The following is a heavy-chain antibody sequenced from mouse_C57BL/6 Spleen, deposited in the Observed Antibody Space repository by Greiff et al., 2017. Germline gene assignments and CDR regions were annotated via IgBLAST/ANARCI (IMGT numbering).Heavy chain of an antibody. Sequence: EVMLVESGGDLVKPGGSLKLSCAASGFTFSSYGMSWVRQTPAKRLEWVATISSGGSYTYYPDSVKGRFTISRDNAKNTLYLQMSSLKSEDTAMYYCARWDYGNYGAYWGQGTLVTVSA. CDR2: ISSGGSYT. D-gene: IGHD2-1*01. CDR1: GFTFSSYG. J-gene: IGHJ3*01. CDR3: ARWDYGNYGAY. V-gene: IGHV5-6*01.